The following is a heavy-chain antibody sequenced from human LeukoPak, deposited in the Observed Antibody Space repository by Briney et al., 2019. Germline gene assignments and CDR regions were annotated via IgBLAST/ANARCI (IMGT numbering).Heavy chain of an antibody. Sequence: GRSLRLSCAASGFTFSSYAMHWVRQAPGKGLEWVAVISYDGSNKYYADSVKGRFTISRDNSKNTLYLQMNSLRAEDTAVYYCARIGPSSSWYYFDYWGQGTLVTVSS. CDR2: ISYDGSNK. V-gene: IGHV3-30-3*01. CDR3: ARIGPSSSWYYFDY. CDR1: GFTFSSYA. D-gene: IGHD6-13*01. J-gene: IGHJ4*02.